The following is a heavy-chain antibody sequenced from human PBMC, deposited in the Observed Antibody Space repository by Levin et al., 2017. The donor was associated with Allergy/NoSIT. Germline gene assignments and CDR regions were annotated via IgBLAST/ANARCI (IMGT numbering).Heavy chain of an antibody. D-gene: IGHD3-10*01. CDR3: ARLRSRGSGSPHYFDL. Sequence: GASVKVSCKASGGSLSIYGISWVRQAPGQGLEWMGGIILMLGTANNAHKFQGRLTITADESTSTGYMELSSLRSDDTAVYYCARLRSRGSGSPHYFDLWGQGTLVTVST. CDR1: GGSLSIYG. V-gene: IGHV1-69*13. J-gene: IGHJ4*02. CDR2: IILMLGTA.